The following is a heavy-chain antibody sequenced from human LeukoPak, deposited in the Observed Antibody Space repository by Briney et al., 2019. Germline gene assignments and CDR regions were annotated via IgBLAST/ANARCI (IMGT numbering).Heavy chain of an antibody. V-gene: IGHV3-23*01. CDR1: GFTFSSYA. D-gene: IGHD4-17*01. CDR2: ISDSGYST. Sequence: GRSLRLSCAASGFTFSSYAMNWVRQAPGKGLEWVSTISDSGYSTYYADSVKGRFTISRDNSKNTLYLQMNSLRAEDTAVYYCAKDRRYGDYRGWYFDLWGRGTLVTVSS. J-gene: IGHJ2*01. CDR3: AKDRRYGDYRGWYFDL.